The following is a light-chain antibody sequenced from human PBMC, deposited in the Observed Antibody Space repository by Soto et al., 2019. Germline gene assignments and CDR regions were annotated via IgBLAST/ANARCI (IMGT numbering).Light chain of an antibody. J-gene: IGKJ2*01. CDR2: DAS. V-gene: IGKV1-5*01. CDR3: QQYNSYLYT. CDR1: QTIGSW. Sequence: DIQMTQSPSTLSASVGDRVTVTCRASQTIGSWLAWYQQKPGRAPKLLIFDASSLESGVPSRFSGKGSGTEFTLTISGLQPDDFASYYCQQYNSYLYTFGQVTKVDIX.